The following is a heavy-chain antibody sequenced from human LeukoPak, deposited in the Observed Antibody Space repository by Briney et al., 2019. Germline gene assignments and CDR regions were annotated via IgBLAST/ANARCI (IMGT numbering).Heavy chain of an antibody. V-gene: IGHV3-33*01. Sequence: GGSLRLSCAASGFTFSSYGMHWVRQAPGKGLEWVAVIWYDGSNKYYADSVRGRFTVSRDNSKNTLDLQMNAVRPEDTAVYYCARAKNKNMATVIDYWGQGTLVTVSS. J-gene: IGHJ4*02. CDR2: IWYDGSNK. CDR1: GFTFSSYG. D-gene: IGHD5-24*01. CDR3: ARAKNKNMATVIDY.